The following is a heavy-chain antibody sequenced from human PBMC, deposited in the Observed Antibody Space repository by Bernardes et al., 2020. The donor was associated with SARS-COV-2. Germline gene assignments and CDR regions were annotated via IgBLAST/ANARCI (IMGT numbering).Heavy chain of an antibody. CDR1: GYTLTAYY. V-gene: IGHV1-2*02. CDR3: ARESGTSHDL. Sequence: ASVKVSCKASGYTLTAYYIHWVRQAPGQGLEWMGWINPNSGDTNYAQKFQGRVTMTRDTSISTAYMDLSSLRSDDTAVYYCARESGTSHDLWGQGTLVTVSS. D-gene: IGHD1-26*01. CDR2: INPNSGDT. J-gene: IGHJ5*02.